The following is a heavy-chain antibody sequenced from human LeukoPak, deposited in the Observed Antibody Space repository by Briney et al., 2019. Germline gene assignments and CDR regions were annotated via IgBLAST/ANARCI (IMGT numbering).Heavy chain of an antibody. Sequence: GGSLRLSCAASGSTFSSYWMHWVRQAPGKGLVWVSRINSDGSSTSYADSVKGRFTISRDNAKNTLYLQMNSLRAEDTAMYYCAYAMVRGTRLDYWGQGTLVTVSS. V-gene: IGHV3-74*01. J-gene: IGHJ4*02. CDR2: INSDGSST. CDR3: AYAMVRGTRLDY. D-gene: IGHD3-10*01. CDR1: GSTFSSYW.